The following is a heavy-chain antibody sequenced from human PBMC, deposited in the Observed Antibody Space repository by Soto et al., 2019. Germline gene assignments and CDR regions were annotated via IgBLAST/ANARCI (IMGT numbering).Heavy chain of an antibody. D-gene: IGHD3-22*01. Sequence: EVQLVESGGGLVQPGGSLRLSCVASGFTISSNYMISVRQAPGKGLEWVSVIYSGGTTYYADSVNGRFTISRDNSKNTLYLQMNSLRAEDTAVYYCARNGDSSDYRGWFDPWGQGTLVTVSS. CDR1: GFTISSNY. V-gene: IGHV3-66*01. CDR2: IYSGGTT. J-gene: IGHJ5*02. CDR3: ARNGDSSDYRGWFDP.